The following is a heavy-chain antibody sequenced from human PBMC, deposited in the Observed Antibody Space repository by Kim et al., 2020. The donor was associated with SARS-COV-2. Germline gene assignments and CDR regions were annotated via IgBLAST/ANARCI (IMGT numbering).Heavy chain of an antibody. J-gene: IGHJ4*02. D-gene: IGHD6-13*01. V-gene: IGHV3-53*01. Sequence: SVKSRFTISRDNSKNTRYLQMNSLRAEDTAVYYCARESPSSWYRGYFDYWGQGTLVTVSS. CDR3: ARESPSSWYRGYFDY.